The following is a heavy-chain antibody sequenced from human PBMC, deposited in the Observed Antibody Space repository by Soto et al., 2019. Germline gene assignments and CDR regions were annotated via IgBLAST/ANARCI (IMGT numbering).Heavy chain of an antibody. V-gene: IGHV3-48*02. CDR2: ISSSSSNI. Sequence: GGSLRLSCAASGFTFSSYSMNWVRQAPGKGLEWVSYISSSSSNIYYVDSVKGRFTISRDNAKNSLYLQMNSLRDEDTAVYYCARGKDGYNYYFDYWGQGTLVTVSS. CDR1: GFTFSSYS. D-gene: IGHD5-12*01. CDR3: ARGKDGYNYYFDY. J-gene: IGHJ4*02.